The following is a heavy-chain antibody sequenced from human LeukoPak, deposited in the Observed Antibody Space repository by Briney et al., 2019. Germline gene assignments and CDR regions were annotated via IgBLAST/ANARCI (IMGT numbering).Heavy chain of an antibody. CDR3: SRYYDSSGYYYAFDY. V-gene: IGHV3-30*14. CDR1: GVTFSSLA. D-gene: IGHD3-22*01. Sequence: GSLRLSCAASGVTFSSLAMHWVRQAPGKGLEWVAVISHHGSDQYYADSVKGRFTISRDNSKNTLYLQMSSLRAEDTAVYYCSRYYDSSGYYYAFDYWGQGTLVTVSS. J-gene: IGHJ4*02. CDR2: ISHHGSDQ.